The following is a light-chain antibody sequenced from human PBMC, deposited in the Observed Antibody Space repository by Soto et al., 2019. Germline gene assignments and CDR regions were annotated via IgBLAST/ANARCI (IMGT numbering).Light chain of an antibody. CDR3: QHYGGSPWT. V-gene: IGKV3-20*01. CDR1: QSVDSSY. J-gene: IGKJ1*01. CDR2: GAS. Sequence: EIVLTQSPGTLSLSPGERATLSCRASQSVDSSYLAWYQQKPGQSPRLLIYGASSRATGLPDRFSGSGSGTEFTLAISRLEAEDFAVYYCQHYGGSPWTFGQGTKVDIK.